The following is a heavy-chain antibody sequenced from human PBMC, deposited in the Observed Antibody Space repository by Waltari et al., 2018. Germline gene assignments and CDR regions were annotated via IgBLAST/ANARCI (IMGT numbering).Heavy chain of an antibody. Sequence: QVQLVQSGAEVKKPGSSVKVSCKASGGTFSSYSISWVRQAPGQALGWMGGIIPILGIANYAQKFQGRVTITADESTSTAYMELSSLRSEDTAVYYCARDAEGSYDFWSGYPNWFDPWGQGTLVTVSS. V-gene: IGHV1-69*04. J-gene: IGHJ5*02. CDR3: ARDAEGSYDFWSGYPNWFDP. CDR1: GGTFSSYS. D-gene: IGHD3-3*01. CDR2: IIPILGIA.